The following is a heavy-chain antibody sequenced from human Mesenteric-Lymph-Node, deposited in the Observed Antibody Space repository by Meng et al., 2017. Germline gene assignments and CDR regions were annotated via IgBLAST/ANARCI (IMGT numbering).Heavy chain of an antibody. CDR1: GDSVSTNSAA. V-gene: IGHV6-1*01. CDR2: TYYKSKWYN. CDR3: ARDPAAFDF. J-gene: IGHJ4*02. D-gene: IGHD6-25*01. Sequence: VQLHTSGPGLVKPSQTLSLPCAISGDSVSTNSAAWNWIRQSPSGGLEWLGRTYYKSKWYNDYAESVKSRITINPDTSKNQFSLQLNSVTPEDTAVYYCARDPAAFDFWGQGILVTVSS.